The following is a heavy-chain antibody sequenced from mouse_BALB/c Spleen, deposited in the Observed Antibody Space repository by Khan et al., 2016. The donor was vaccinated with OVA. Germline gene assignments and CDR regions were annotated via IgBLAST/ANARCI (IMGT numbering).Heavy chain of an antibody. V-gene: IGHV2-9*02. CDR3: TRLEDK. CDR1: GFSLTSYG. Sequence: QVQLKESGPGLVAPSQRLSITCTVSGFSLTSYGVHWVRQPPGKGLEWLGVIWAGGSTNYNSALMYRLSISKDNSKSEDFLKMISLQTDDTAMYVCTRLEDKWGQGTTLTVAS. CDR2: IWAGGST. J-gene: IGHJ2*01.